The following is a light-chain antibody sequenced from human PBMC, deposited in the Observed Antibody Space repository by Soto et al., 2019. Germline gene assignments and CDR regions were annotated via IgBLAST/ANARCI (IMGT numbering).Light chain of an antibody. CDR2: KAS. V-gene: IGKV1-5*03. J-gene: IGKJ3*01. CDR1: QFMSVW. CDR3: QQYNSCPLT. Sequence: DIQMTQSPSTLSASVGDRVTITCRASQFMSVWLAWYQQKPGTAPKLLIYKASSLESGVPTRFRGSGSGTEFTLTISSLQPDDSATYYCQQYNSCPLTFGPGTKVDIK.